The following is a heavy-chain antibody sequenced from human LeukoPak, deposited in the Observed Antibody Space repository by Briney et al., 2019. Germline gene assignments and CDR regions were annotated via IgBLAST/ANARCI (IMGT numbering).Heavy chain of an antibody. CDR1: GFTFSSYA. CDR2: ISGSGGTT. J-gene: IGHJ4*02. V-gene: IGHV3-23*01. CDR3: VLFLRYVDY. D-gene: IGHD2-21*01. Sequence: GGSLRLSCAASGFTFSSYAMSWVRQAPGKGLEWVSTISGSGGTTYYTDSVRGRFTISRDNSNNTLFLQMNSLRAEDTAVYHCVLFLRYVDYWGQGTLVTVSS.